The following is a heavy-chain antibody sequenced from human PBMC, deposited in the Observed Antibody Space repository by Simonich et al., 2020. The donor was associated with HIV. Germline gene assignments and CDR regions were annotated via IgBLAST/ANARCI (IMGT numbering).Heavy chain of an antibody. D-gene: IGHD1-7*01. J-gene: IGHJ4*02. V-gene: IGHV1-24*01. CDR2: FDPEVGET. CDR3: AAVELGH. CDR1: GHSLTDLS. Sequence: QVQLFQSGAEVKKPGASVKVSCKVSGHSLTDLSMHWVRQTPGKRLEWMGGFDPEVGETIYAQKFQDRVTITADTSTDTAYMELSSLRSDDTAVYYCAAVELGHWGQGTLVTVSS.